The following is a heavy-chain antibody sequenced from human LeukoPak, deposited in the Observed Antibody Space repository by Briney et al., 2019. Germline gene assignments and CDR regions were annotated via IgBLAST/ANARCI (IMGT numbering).Heavy chain of an antibody. CDR3: ARDRGYGSGSYMYED. V-gene: IGHV1-69*05. CDR1: GGTFSSYA. Sequence: ASVKISCKASGGTFSSYAISWVRQAPGRGLEWMGGIIPIFGTANYAQKFQGRVTITTDESTSTAYMELSSLRSEDTAVYYCARDRGYGSGSYMYEDWGQGTLVTVSS. D-gene: IGHD3-10*01. J-gene: IGHJ4*02. CDR2: IIPIFGTA.